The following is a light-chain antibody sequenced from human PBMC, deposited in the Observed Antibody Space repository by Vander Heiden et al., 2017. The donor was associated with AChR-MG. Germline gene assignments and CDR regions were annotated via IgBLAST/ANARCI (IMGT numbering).Light chain of an antibody. CDR2: SNT. CDR3: ASWDDSLNCWV. V-gene: IGLV1-47*02. CDR1: SSNTGANY. Sequence: QSVSTQPPSASATPVQGVPIPCSGRSSNTGANYVFWYQQLPGTAPKVVLYSNTQRPSGVPDRFSGTKSGTSASLAISGLRSEDEATYYCASWDDSLNCWVFGRGTKLTVL. J-gene: IGLJ3*02.